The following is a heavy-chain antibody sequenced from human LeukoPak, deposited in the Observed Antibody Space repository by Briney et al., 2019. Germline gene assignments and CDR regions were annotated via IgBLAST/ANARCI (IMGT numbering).Heavy chain of an antibody. V-gene: IGHV3-9*01. J-gene: IGHJ4*02. CDR3: ARDRGPRTGFMVREAYDY. Sequence: SLRLSCAASGFTFDDYAMHWVRQAPGKGLEWVSGISWNSGSIGYADSVKGRFTISRDNAKNSLYLQMNSLRADDTAVYYCARDRGPRTGFMVREAYDYWGQGTLVTVSS. CDR2: ISWNSGSI. CDR1: GFTFDDYA. D-gene: IGHD3-10*01.